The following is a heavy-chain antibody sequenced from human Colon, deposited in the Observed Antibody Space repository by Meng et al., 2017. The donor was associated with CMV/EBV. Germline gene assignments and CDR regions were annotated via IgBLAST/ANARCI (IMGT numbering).Heavy chain of an antibody. D-gene: IGHD4-23*01. Sequence: QLLESGGDLVQPGWSLRLSCAASGFTFTTYSMAWVRQASGKGLEWVSIMSGDGRNTFYADSLKGRITISRDNSKSTLYLHISALRADDTAIYFCARGSTTVTRHFDYWGQGSLVTVSS. CDR3: ARGSTTVTRHFDY. J-gene: IGHJ4*02. V-gene: IGHV3-23*01. CDR2: MSGDGRNT. CDR1: GFTFTTYS.